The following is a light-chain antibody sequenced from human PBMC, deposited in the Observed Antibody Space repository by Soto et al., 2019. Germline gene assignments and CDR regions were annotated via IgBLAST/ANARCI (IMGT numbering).Light chain of an antibody. J-gene: IGKJ2*01. V-gene: IGKV3-20*01. CDR1: QSLSTTY. CDR3: QQYGRSPPYT. Sequence: EIVLTQSPGTLSLSPGERATLSCRARQSLSTTYLAWYQQKPGQAPRLLIYGASSRATGIPDRFGGSGSGTDFTLTISRLEAEDFAVYYCQQYGRSPPYTFGQGTKLDTK. CDR2: GAS.